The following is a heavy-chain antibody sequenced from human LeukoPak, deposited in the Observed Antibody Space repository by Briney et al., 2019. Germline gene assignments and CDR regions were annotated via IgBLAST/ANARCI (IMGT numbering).Heavy chain of an antibody. J-gene: IGHJ6*03. V-gene: IGHV3-48*01. CDR1: GFTFSSYS. Sequence: PGGSLRLSCAASGFTFSSYSMNWVRQAPGKGLEWVSYISSSSGTIYYADSVKGRFTISRDNAKNSLYLQMNSLRAEDTAVYYCAREDYDFWGYYYYYYMDVWGKGTTVTVSS. CDR2: ISSSSGTI. D-gene: IGHD3-3*01. CDR3: AREDYDFWGYYYYYYMDV.